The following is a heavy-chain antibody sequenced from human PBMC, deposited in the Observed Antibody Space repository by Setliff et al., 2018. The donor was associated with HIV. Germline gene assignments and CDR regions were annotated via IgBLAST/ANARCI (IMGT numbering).Heavy chain of an antibody. D-gene: IGHD3-10*01. J-gene: IGHJ6*02. Sequence: GGSLRLSCEASGFTLTKYTMNWVRQAPGKGLEWVSSITNTSDYISYGDSVKGRFTISRDNAKNSLYLEMNSLRVEDTAVYYCAYYSLGNFYLGYYYYHGMDVWGQGTTVTVSS. CDR3: AYYSLGNFYLGYYYYHGMDV. CDR1: GFTLTKYT. CDR2: ITNTSDYI. V-gene: IGHV3-21*01.